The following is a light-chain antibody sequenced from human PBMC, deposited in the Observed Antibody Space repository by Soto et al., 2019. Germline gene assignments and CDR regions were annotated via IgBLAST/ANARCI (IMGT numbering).Light chain of an antibody. CDR2: KAS. V-gene: IGKV1-5*03. Sequence: DIQMTQSPSTLSGSVGDRVTITCRASQTISSWLAWYQQKPGKAPKLLIYKASNLKSGVPSRFSGSGSGTEFTLTIRSLQPDDFATYYCQHYNSYSEAFGQGTKVELK. CDR3: QHYNSYSEA. CDR1: QTISSW. J-gene: IGKJ1*01.